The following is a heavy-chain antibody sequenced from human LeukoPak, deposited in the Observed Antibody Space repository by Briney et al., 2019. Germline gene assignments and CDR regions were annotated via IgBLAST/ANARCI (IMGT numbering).Heavy chain of an antibody. CDR1: GYTFTDYY. D-gene: IGHD6-19*01. V-gene: IGHV1-18*04. J-gene: IGHJ4*02. CDR2: ISAYNGNT. CDR3: ARGSLQLRKKYSSGLIDY. Sequence: ASVKVSCKASGYTFTDYYMHWVRQAPGQGLEWMGWISAYNGNTNYAQKLQGRVTMTTDTSTSTAYMELRSLRSDDTAVYYCARGSLQLRKKYSSGLIDYWGQGTLVTVSS.